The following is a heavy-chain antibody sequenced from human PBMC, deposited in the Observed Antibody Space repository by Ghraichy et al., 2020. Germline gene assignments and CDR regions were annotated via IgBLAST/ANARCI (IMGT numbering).Heavy chain of an antibody. D-gene: IGHD5-24*01. Sequence: SETLSLTCAVSGGSISSGGYSWSWIRQPPGKGLEWIGYIYHSGSTYYNPSLKSRVTISVDRSKNQFSLKLSSVTAADTAVYYCARGDGYNYVQYDYWGQGTLVTVSS. CDR1: GGSISSGGYS. V-gene: IGHV4-30-2*01. J-gene: IGHJ4*02. CDR2: IYHSGST. CDR3: ARGDGYNYVQYDY.